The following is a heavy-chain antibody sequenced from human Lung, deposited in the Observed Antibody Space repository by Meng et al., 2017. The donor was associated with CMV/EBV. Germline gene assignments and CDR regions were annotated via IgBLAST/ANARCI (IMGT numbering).Heavy chain of an antibody. J-gene: IGHJ6*02. D-gene: IGHD1-26*01. CDR1: GGNLNSYG. Sequence: SXXVSXXASGGNLNSYGISWVRQAPGQGLEWMGGIIPIPGTTNYAQKFQGRVTITTDESTSTVYMELSSLTSEDTAVYYCAREVGGRLYYYYGMDVWGQGTTVTVSS. CDR3: AREVGGRLYYYYGMDV. CDR2: IIPIPGTT. V-gene: IGHV1-69*05.